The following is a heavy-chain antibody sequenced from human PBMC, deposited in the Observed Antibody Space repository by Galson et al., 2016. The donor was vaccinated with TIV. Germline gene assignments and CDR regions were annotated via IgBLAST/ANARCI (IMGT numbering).Heavy chain of an antibody. CDR3: ARGVAAAGKLSSGRDV. CDR1: GYTFTHYY. V-gene: IGHV1-69*04. CDR2: IIPLLGIT. J-gene: IGHJ6*02. D-gene: IGHD6-13*01. Sequence: SVKVSCKASGYTFTHYYVHWVRLAPGQGLEWMGMIIPLLGITNYAQKFQGRVTITTDRSTTTAYMELSSLRSVDTAVYYCARGVAAAGKLSSGRDVWGQGTTVTVSS.